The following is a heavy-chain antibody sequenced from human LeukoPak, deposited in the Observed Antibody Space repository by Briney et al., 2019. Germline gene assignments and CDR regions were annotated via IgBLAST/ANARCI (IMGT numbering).Heavy chain of an antibody. CDR3: AKDRDYYGDYGALFDC. V-gene: IGHV3-23*01. CDR1: GFTFSSYA. Sequence: GGSLRLSCAASGFTFSSYAMSWVRQGPGKGLEWVSAISGSGGSTYYADSVKGRFTISRDNSKNTLYLQMNSLTAEDTAVYYCAKDRDYYGDYGALFDCWGQGTLVSVSS. CDR2: ISGSGGST. J-gene: IGHJ4*02. D-gene: IGHD4-17*01.